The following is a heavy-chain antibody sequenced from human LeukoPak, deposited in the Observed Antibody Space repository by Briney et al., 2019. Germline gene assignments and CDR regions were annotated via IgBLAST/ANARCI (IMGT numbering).Heavy chain of an antibody. J-gene: IGHJ6*03. CDR1: GYSFTSYW. V-gene: IGHV5-51*01. CDR2: IYPGDSDT. D-gene: IGHD1-26*01. Sequence: GESLKISCKGSGYSFTSYWIGWVRQMPGKGLEWMGIIYPGDSDTRYSPSFQGQVTISADKSINTAYLQWSSLKASDTAMYYCARLGGSYYYYYYYYMDVWGKGTTVTVSS. CDR3: ARLGGSYYYYYYYYMDV.